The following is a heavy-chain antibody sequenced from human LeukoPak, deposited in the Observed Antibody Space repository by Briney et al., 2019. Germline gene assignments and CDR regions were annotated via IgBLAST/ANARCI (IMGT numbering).Heavy chain of an antibody. CDR2: ISSSSSHI. D-gene: IGHD3-10*01. Sequence: PGGFLRLSCAASGFTFSSYNMNWVRQAPGKGLEWVSSISSSSSHIYYADSVKGRFTISRDNAKNSLYLQMNSLRAEDTAVYYCARGTPGGYWGQGTLVTVSS. V-gene: IGHV3-21*01. J-gene: IGHJ4*02. CDR1: GFTFSSYN. CDR3: ARGTPGGY.